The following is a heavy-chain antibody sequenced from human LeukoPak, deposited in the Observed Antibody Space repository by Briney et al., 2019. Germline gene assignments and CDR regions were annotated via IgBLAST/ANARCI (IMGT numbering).Heavy chain of an antibody. D-gene: IGHD6-13*01. CDR3: ARSRSSPPCDFDL. J-gene: IGHJ2*01. V-gene: IGHV4-59*01. CDR1: GGSFSGYY. CDR2: IYYSGST. Sequence: SETLSLTCAVYGGSFSGYYWSWIRQPPGKGLEWIGYIYYSGSTNYNPSLKSRVTISVDTSKNQFSLKLSSVTAADTAVYYCARSRSSPPCDFDLWGRGTLVTVSS.